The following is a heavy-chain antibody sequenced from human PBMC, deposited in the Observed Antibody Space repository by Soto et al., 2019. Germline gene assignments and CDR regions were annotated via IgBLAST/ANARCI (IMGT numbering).Heavy chain of an antibody. J-gene: IGHJ4*02. D-gene: IGHD5-12*01. Sequence: EVQGVESGGGLVQPGGSLRLSCAVSGFTVTINYMSWVRQAPGKGLEWVSVIYSGGTIYYADSVKGRFTISRDTSKNTLYLQMNSLRGDDTAVYYCHGYGYWGQGTLVTVSS. CDR1: GFTVTINY. V-gene: IGHV3-53*01. CDR3: HGYGY. CDR2: IYSGGTI.